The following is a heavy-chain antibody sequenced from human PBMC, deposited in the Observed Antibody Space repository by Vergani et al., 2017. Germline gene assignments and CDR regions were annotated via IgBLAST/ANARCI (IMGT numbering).Heavy chain of an antibody. CDR2: IYYSGST. J-gene: IGHJ5*02. D-gene: IGHD3-3*01. V-gene: IGHV4-39*07. Sequence: QLQLQESGPGLVKPSETLSLTCTVSGGSISSSSYYWGWIRQPPGKGLEWIGSIYYSGSTYYNPSLKSRVTISVDTSKNQFSLKLSSVTAEDTAVYYCAREGRQYDFWSGYYLNWFDPWGQGTLVTVSS. CDR1: GGSISSSSYY. CDR3: AREGRQYDFWSGYYLNWFDP.